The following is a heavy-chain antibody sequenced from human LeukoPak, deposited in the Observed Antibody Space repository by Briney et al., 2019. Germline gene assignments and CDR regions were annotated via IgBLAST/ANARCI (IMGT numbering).Heavy chain of an antibody. J-gene: IGHJ6*02. CDR1: GFTFSSYS. V-gene: IGHV3-21*04. Sequence: GGSLRLSCAASGFTFSSYSMNWVRQAPGKGLEWVSSISSSSSYIYYADSVKGRFTISRDNSKNTVYLQMNSLRVEDTAVYYCARYCTGGSCYIQYGMDVWGQGTTVTVSS. CDR2: ISSSSSYI. D-gene: IGHD2-8*02. CDR3: ARYCTGGSCYIQYGMDV.